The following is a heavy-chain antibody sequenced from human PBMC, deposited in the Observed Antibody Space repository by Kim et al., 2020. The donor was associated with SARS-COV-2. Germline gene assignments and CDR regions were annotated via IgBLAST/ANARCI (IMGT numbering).Heavy chain of an antibody. D-gene: IGHD2-15*01. CDR3: VSRISVPISEKKSFDH. V-gene: IGHV3-9*01. Sequence: GGSLRLSCAASGFTFNDYAMHWVRQAPGKGLEWVSGINYINTVIGYADSVKGRFTISRDNAENSLYLQMDSLRPEDTALYYCVSRISVPISEKKSFDHWGQGTLVTVSS. CDR1: GFTFNDYA. CDR2: INYINTVI. J-gene: IGHJ4*02.